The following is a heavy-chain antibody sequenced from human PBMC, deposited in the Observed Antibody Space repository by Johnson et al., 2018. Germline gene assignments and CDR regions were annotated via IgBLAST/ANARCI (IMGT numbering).Heavy chain of an antibody. CDR2: IYYSGST. D-gene: IGHD4-23*01. J-gene: IGHJ3*02. CDR3: ARTDYGVNSGVAFDI. Sequence: QVQLQESGPGLVKPSETLSLTCTVSGGSISSYYWSWIRQPPGKGLEWIGYIYYSGSTNYNPSLKSRVTISVDTSKNQFSLKLSSVTAADTAGYYCARTDYGVNSGVAFDIWGQGTMVTVSS. V-gene: IGHV4-59*01. CDR1: GGSISSYY.